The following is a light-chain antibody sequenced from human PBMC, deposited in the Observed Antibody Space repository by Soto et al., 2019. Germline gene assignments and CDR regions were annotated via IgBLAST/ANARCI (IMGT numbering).Light chain of an antibody. J-gene: IGKJ1*01. CDR3: QQYDDLPT. Sequence: DIQMTQSPSSLSASVGDRVTITCQASQDINKYLNWYQQKPGKAPKLLIYDASNLETGVPSRFSGSGSGTDYTFTISSLQPEDIATYYCQQYDDLPTFGQGTKVEIK. CDR2: DAS. CDR1: QDINKY. V-gene: IGKV1-33*01.